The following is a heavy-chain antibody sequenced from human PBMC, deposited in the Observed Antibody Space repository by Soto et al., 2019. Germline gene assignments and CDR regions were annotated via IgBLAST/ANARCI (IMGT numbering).Heavy chain of an antibody. D-gene: IGHD3-16*02. Sequence: QVQLQQWGAGLLKPSETLSLTCAVYGGSFNGYYWSWIRQPPGKGLEWIGEINHSGNTNYNPSLKSRVTISVDMSKNQFSLKLSSVTAADTAVYYCARVMFGGVIALDQWGQGTLVTVSS. V-gene: IGHV4-34*01. CDR3: ARVMFGGVIALDQ. CDR2: INHSGNT. CDR1: GGSFNGYY. J-gene: IGHJ4*02.